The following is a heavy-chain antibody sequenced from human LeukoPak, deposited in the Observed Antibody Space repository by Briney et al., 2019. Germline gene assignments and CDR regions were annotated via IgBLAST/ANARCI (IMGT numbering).Heavy chain of an antibody. V-gene: IGHV4-34*01. J-gene: IGHJ4*02. Sequence: SETLSLACAVYGGSFRGYYWSWIRQPPGKGLEWIGENNDSGSTHYNTSLNSRVTISVDTSKNQVYLKLSSVTAADTAIYYCARGVSHRNFDWLFYWGQGTLVTVSS. D-gene: IGHD3-9*01. CDR2: NNDSGST. CDR3: ARGVSHRNFDWLFY. CDR1: GGSFRGYY.